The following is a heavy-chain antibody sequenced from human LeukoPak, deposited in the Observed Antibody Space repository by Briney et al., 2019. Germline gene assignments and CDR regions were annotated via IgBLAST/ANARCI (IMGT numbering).Heavy chain of an antibody. Sequence: SQTLSLTCAISGDSVSSNSGVWNWIRQSPSRGLEWLGRTYYRSKWYNDYAVSVKSRITVSPDTSKNQFSLQLNSVTPEDTAVYYCARGGATAGFDYWGQGTLVSFSS. CDR3: ARGGATAGFDY. D-gene: IGHD6-13*01. V-gene: IGHV6-1*01. CDR2: TYYRSKWYN. CDR1: GDSVSSNSGV. J-gene: IGHJ4*02.